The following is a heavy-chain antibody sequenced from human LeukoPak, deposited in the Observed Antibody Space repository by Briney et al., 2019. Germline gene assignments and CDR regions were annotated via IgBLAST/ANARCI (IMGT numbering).Heavy chain of an antibody. CDR3: TRGGITGTTGGMDV. Sequence: GGSLRLSCAASGFTLSGYWMHWVRQAPGKGLVWVSRIRSDGSITTYADSVKGQFTISRDNAENTLYLQMNSLRAEDTAVYYCTRGGITGTTGGMDVWGQGTTVTVSS. D-gene: IGHD1-20*01. CDR2: IRSDGSIT. V-gene: IGHV3-74*03. J-gene: IGHJ6*02. CDR1: GFTLSGYW.